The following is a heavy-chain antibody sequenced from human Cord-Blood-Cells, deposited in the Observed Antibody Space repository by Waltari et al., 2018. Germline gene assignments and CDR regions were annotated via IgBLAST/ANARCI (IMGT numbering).Heavy chain of an antibody. CDR1: GGSISSYY. V-gene: IGHV4-59*08. CDR2: IYYSGST. J-gene: IGHJ4*02. D-gene: IGHD6-6*01. CDR3: ARHRMSSSSLGY. Sequence: QVQLQESGPGLVKPSETLSLTCTVSGGSISSYYWSWIRPPPGKGLEWIGYIYYSGSTNYNPSLKSRVTISGDTSKNQFSLKLSSVTAADTAVYYCARHRMSSSSLGYWGQGTLVTVSS.